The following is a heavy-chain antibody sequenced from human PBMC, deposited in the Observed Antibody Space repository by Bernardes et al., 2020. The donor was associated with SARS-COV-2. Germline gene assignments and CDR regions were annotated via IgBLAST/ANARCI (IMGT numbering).Heavy chain of an antibody. Sequence: GGSLRLSCAVSGFTFNRYTMTWVRQAPGKGLEWISSISSGSDFIYYADSVKGRFTISRDNAYNSLYLHMSSLRAGDTAVYYCARDQNDYADQGHFVGLHYWGQGSQVTVSA. CDR3: ARDQNDYADQGHFVGLHY. D-gene: IGHD4-17*01. CDR1: GFTFNRYT. J-gene: IGHJ4*02. CDR2: ISSGSDFI. V-gene: IGHV3-21*06.